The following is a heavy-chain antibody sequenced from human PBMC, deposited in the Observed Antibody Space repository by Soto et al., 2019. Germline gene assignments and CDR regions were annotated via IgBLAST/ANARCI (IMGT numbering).Heavy chain of an antibody. V-gene: IGHV4-39*01. D-gene: IGHD2-21*02. CDR1: GESISSSSYY. Sequence: SETLSLTCIVSGESISSSSYYWGWIRQPPGKGLEWIGSIYYSGRTYYNPSFKSRVTISIDTSKNQFSLKLSSVTATDTAVYYCARQRTTVVTQAYFDHWGQGALVTASS. J-gene: IGHJ4*02. CDR2: IYYSGRT. CDR3: ARQRTTVVTQAYFDH.